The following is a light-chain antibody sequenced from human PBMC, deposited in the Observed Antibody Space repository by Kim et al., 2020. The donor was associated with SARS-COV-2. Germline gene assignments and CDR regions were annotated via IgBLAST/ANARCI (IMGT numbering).Light chain of an antibody. J-gene: IGKJ5*01. CDR1: QGISSA. Sequence: AIQLTQSPYTLSASVGDRVTMTCRASQGISSALAWYQQKPGKPPKLLIYDASTLESGVPSRFSGSGSGTDFTLTISSLQPEDFATYYCQQFNNSPFFGQGTRLEIK. V-gene: IGKV1D-13*01. CDR3: QQFNNSPF. CDR2: DAS.